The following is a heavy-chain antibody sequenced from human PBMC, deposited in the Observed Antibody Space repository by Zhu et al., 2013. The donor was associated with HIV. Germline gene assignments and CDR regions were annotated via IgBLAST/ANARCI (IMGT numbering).Heavy chain of an antibody. CDR3: ARSGDGYITAGWFDP. CDR2: INPNSGGT. D-gene: IGHD5-12*01. CDR1: GYTFTGYY. Sequence: QVQLVQSGAEVKKPGASVKVSCKASGYTFTGYYMHWVRQAPGQGLEWMGWINPNSGGTNYAQKFQGRVTMTRDTSISTAYMELSRLRSDDTAVYYCARSGDGYITAGWFDPWGQGTLVTVSS. J-gene: IGHJ5*02. V-gene: IGHV1-2*02.